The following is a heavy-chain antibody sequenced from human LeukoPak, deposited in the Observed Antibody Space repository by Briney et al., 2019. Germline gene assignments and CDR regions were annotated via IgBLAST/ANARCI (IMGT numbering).Heavy chain of an antibody. CDR3: ATRQTGSFDN. J-gene: IGHJ4*02. CDR2: INPNSGDT. CDR1: GGTFSSYA. Sequence: ASVTVSCTASGGTFSSYAISWVRQAPGQGLEWMGWINPNSGDTNYAQKFQGRVTVTRDTSISTAYMELSWLRSDDTAVYYCATRQTGSFDNWGQGTLVTVSP. V-gene: IGHV1-2*02. D-gene: IGHD1-1*01.